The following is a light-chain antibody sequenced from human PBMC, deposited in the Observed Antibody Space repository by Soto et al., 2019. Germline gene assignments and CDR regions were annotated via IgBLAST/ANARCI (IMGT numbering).Light chain of an antibody. Sequence: QSALTQPASVSGSPGQSITIPCTGTASDVGNYNYVSWYQQHPGKAPKLMISDVSNRPFGVSTRFSGSKSGNTASLTISGLQPDDEADYYCSSYSDTYTPVVFGGGTKVTVL. J-gene: IGLJ2*01. V-gene: IGLV2-14*03. CDR3: SSYSDTYTPVV. CDR1: ASDVGNYNY. CDR2: DVS.